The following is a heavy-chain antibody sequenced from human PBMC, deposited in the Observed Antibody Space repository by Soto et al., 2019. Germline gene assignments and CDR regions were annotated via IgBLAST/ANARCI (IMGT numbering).Heavy chain of an antibody. J-gene: IGHJ3*02. D-gene: IGHD3-22*01. CDR3: ASESSGYYYIFDI. Sequence: GWSLRLSCAASGFTFSSYAMHWVRQAPGKGLEWVAVISYDGSNKYYADSVKGRFTISRDNSNNTLYLQMNSMRAEDTAVYYCASESSGYYYIFDIWGQGKLVTV. CDR2: ISYDGSNK. V-gene: IGHV3-30-3*01. CDR1: GFTFSSYA.